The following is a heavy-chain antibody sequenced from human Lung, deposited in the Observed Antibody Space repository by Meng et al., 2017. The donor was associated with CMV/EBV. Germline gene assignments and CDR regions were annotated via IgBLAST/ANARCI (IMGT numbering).Heavy chain of an antibody. CDR3: AREYGSSSAFDY. CDR1: GFTFSRYA. Sequence: GGSXRLXCAASGFTFSRYAFHWVRQAPGKGLEWVAVISFDGGTRYYADSVKGRFTISRDSSRNSLYLQLNSLRPEDTAVYYCAREYGSSSAFDYWGQGTXVNGAS. J-gene: IGHJ4*02. CDR2: ISFDGGTR. D-gene: IGHD6-6*01. V-gene: IGHV3-30*14.